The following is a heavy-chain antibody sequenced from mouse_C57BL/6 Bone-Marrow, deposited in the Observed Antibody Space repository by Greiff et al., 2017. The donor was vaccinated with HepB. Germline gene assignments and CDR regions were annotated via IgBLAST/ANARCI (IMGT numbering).Heavy chain of an antibody. J-gene: IGHJ2*01. V-gene: IGHV5-6*02. D-gene: IGHD1-1*02. CDR3: ARRDYRH. CDR1: GFTFSSYG. Sequence: EVKLVESGGDLVKPGGSLKLSCAASGFTFSSYGMSWVRQTPDKRLEWVATISSGGSYTYYPDSVKGRFTISRDNAKNTLYLQMSSLKSEDTAMYYCARRDYRHSGQGTTLTVSS. CDR2: ISSGGSYT.